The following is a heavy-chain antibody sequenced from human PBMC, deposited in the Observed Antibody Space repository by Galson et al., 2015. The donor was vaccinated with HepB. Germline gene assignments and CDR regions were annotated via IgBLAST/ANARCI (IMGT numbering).Heavy chain of an antibody. CDR3: VKVRGYCRIPSCREPFDS. Sequence: SLRLSCAASGFIFDAAAMSWVRQAPGKGLEWVSNLSGSGEQSDIADSMKGRFNISRDNSKNTLYLDINKLRAEDTAVYYCVKVRGYCRIPSCREPFDSGGQGTPCTASS. CDR2: LSGSGEQS. D-gene: IGHD2-15*01. CDR1: GFIFDAAA. V-gene: IGHV3-23*01. J-gene: IGHJ4*02.